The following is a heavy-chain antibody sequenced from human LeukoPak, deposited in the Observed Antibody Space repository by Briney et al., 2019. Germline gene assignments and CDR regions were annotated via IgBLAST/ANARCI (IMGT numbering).Heavy chain of an antibody. CDR2: IDHSGST. CDR1: GRSFSGRS. Sequence: SETLSLTCAVYGRSFSGRSWNWIRQPPGKGLEWIGEIDHSGSTSYNPSLKRRLTISLDTSKSQFSLSLSSVTAADTAVYYCASTNCSRSSCFGANWFDPWGQGTLVTVSS. D-gene: IGHD2-2*01. J-gene: IGHJ5*02. V-gene: IGHV4-34*01. CDR3: ASTNCSRSSCFGANWFDP.